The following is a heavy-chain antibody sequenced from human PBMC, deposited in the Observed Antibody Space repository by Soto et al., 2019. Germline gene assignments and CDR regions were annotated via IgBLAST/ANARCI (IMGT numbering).Heavy chain of an antibody. Sequence: PGGSLRLSCAASGFTFSSYWMHWVRQAPGKGLVWVSRINSDGSSTSYADSVKGRFTISRDNAKNTLYLQMNSLRAEDTAVYYCASLVAARPFYYYGMDVWGQGTTVTVSS. CDR2: INSDGSST. CDR3: ASLVAARPFYYYGMDV. J-gene: IGHJ6*02. V-gene: IGHV3-74*01. D-gene: IGHD6-6*01. CDR1: GFTFSSYW.